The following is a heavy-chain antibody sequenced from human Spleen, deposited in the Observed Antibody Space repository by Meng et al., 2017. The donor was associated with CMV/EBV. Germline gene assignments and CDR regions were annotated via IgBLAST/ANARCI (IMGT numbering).Heavy chain of an antibody. CDR1: GFTFSNFA. J-gene: IGHJ4*02. D-gene: IGHD6-13*01. CDR2: ITASGGST. V-gene: IGHV3-23*01. CDR3: AKAFSASWYREYYDY. Sequence: GESLKISCVASGFTFSNFAMSWVRQAPGKGLEWDSAITASGGSTYYADSVKGRFTISRDNSKNTLYLQMNGLRAEGTAVYYCAKAFSASWYREYYDYWGQGTLVTVSS.